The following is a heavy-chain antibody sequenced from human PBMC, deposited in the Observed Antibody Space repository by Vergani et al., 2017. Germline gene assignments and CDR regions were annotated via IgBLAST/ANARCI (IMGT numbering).Heavy chain of an antibody. V-gene: IGHV4-34*01. D-gene: IGHD3-3*01. CDR1: GGSFSGYY. J-gene: IGHJ6*02. CDR2: INHSGST. Sequence: QVQLQQWGAGLLKPSETLSLTCAVYGGSFSGYYWSWIRQPPGKGLEWIGEINHSGSTNYNPSLKSRVTISVDTSKNQFSLKLSSVTDADTAVYYCARGPYYDFWSRYHPGGYYYYGMDVWGQGTTVTVSS. CDR3: ARGPYYDFWSRYHPGGYYYYGMDV.